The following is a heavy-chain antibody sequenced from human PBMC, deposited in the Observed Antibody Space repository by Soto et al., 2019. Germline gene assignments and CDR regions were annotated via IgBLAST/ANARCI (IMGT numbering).Heavy chain of an antibody. CDR3: AKDTQPTTPDSYYYYYGMDV. CDR2: ISWDGGST. Sequence: HPGGSLRLSCAASGFTFDDYTMHWVRQAPRKGLEWVSLISWDGGSTNYADSVKGRFTISRDNSKNSLYLQMNSLRTEDTAFYYCAKDTQPTTPDSYYYYYGMDVWGQGTTVTVSS. V-gene: IGHV3-43*01. D-gene: IGHD4-17*01. J-gene: IGHJ6*02. CDR1: GFTFDDYT.